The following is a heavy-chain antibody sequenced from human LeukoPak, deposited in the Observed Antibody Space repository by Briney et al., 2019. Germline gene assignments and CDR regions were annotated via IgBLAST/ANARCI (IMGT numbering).Heavy chain of an antibody. CDR3: GRWSSDFVWESYRHTSFDAFDI. Sequence: PGGSLRLSCAASGFTFSSYAMHWVRQAPGKGLEWVAVISYDGSNKYYADSVKGRFTISRDNSKNTLYLQMNSLRAEDMAVYYRGRWSSDFVWESYRHTSFDAFDIWGQGTMVTVSS. V-gene: IGHV3-30*04. CDR2: ISYDGSNK. CDR1: GFTFSSYA. J-gene: IGHJ3*02. D-gene: IGHD3-16*02.